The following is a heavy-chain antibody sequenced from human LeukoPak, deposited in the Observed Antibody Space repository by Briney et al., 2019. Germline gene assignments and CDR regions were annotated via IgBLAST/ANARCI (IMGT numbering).Heavy chain of an antibody. J-gene: IGHJ3*02. V-gene: IGHV3-23*01. D-gene: IGHD6-13*01. CDR2: ISGSGGST. Sequence: PGGSLRLSCAASGFTFSSYAMSWVRQAPGKGLEWVSAISGSGGSTYYADSVKGRFTISRDNSKNTLYLQMNSLRAEDTAVYYCAKAYSSSWYRNDAFDIWGQRTMVTVSS. CDR3: AKAYSSSWYRNDAFDI. CDR1: GFTFSSYA.